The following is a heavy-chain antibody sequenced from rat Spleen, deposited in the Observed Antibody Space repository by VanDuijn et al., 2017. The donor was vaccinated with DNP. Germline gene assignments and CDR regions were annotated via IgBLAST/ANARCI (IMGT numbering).Heavy chain of an antibody. CDR2: ISPDGGHT. Sequence: EVQLVGSGGGLVQSGRSLKLSCAGSGFTFSDYYMAWVRQAPTKGLDWVASISPDGGHTYYRDSVKGRFTISRDNAKSTLDLQMESLRSEDTATYYCTKANNNWDWYFDFWGPGTMVTVSS. CDR3: TKANNNWDWYFDF. CDR1: GFTFSDYY. J-gene: IGHJ1*01. D-gene: IGHD1-10*01. V-gene: IGHV5-20*01.